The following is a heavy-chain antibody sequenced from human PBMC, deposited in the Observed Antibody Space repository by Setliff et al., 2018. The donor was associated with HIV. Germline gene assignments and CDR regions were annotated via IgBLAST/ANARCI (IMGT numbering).Heavy chain of an antibody. Sequence: SETLSLTCAVYGGSFSDYYWSWIRQPPGQGLEWIGEINHSGSANYNASLKSRVTISVDTSKNQFSLRLNSVTAADTAVYYCARGRGSYWGQGTLVTVSS. CDR2: INHSGSA. V-gene: IGHV4-34*01. J-gene: IGHJ4*02. CDR1: GGSFSDYY. CDR3: ARGRGSY. D-gene: IGHD1-26*01.